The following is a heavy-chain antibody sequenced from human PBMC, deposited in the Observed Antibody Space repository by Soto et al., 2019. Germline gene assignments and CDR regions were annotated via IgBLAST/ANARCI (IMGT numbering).Heavy chain of an antibody. CDR3: ARAVTIFGVVITYFDY. CDR2: IYYSGST. CDR1: GGSISSYY. J-gene: IGHJ4*02. Sequence: QVQLQESGPGLVKPSETLSLTCTVSGGSISSYYWSWIRQPPGKGLEWIGYIYYSGSTNYNPSLKSRVTISVDTSKNQFSLKLSSVTAADTAVYYCARAVTIFGVVITYFDYWGQGTLVTVSS. V-gene: IGHV4-59*08. D-gene: IGHD3-3*01.